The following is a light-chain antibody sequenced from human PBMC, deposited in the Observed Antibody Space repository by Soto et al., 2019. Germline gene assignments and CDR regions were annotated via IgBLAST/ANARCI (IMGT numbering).Light chain of an antibody. Sequence: EIVMTQSPATLSVSPGERATLSCRASQSVSSNLAWYQQKPGQAPRLLIYGASTRATGIPARFSGRGSGTEVTLTISSLQSEDFAVYYCQQYKNSPQTFGQGTKVEIK. V-gene: IGKV3-15*01. CDR3: QQYKNSPQT. J-gene: IGKJ1*01. CDR2: GAS. CDR1: QSVSSN.